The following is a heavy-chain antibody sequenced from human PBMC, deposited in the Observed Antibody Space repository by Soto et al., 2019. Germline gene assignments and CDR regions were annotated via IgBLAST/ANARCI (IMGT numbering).Heavy chain of an antibody. V-gene: IGHV4-34*01. Sequence: PSETLSLTCAVYGGSFSGYYWSWIRQPPGKWLEWIGEINHSGSTNYNPSLKSRVTISVDTSKNQFSLKLSSVTAADTAVYYCARAAQFVGNDYFDYWGQGTLVTVSS. D-gene: IGHD1-1*01. CDR3: ARAAQFVGNDYFDY. J-gene: IGHJ4*02. CDR1: GGSFSGYY. CDR2: INHSGST.